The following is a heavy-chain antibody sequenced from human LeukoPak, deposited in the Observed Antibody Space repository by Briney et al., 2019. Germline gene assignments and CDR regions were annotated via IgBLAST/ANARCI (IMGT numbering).Heavy chain of an antibody. J-gene: IGHJ6*02. CDR3: AKDVYGSYGMDV. V-gene: IGHV3-23*01. CDR2: ISDNGGRT. D-gene: IGHD1-26*01. Sequence: GGSLRLSCAASGFTFSGYAMSWVRQAPGKGLEWVSTISDNGGRTYYADSVKGRFTISRDNSKNTLFLQMNSLRAEDSAVYYCAKDVYGSYGMDVWGQGTTVTVSS. CDR1: GFTFSGYA.